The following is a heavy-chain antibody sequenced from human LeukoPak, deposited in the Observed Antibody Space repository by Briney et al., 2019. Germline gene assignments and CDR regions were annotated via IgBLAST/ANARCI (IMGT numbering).Heavy chain of an antibody. V-gene: IGHV3-30*02. J-gene: IGHJ4*02. D-gene: IGHD6-13*01. CDR2: IHYDGSNQ. Sequence: TGGSLRLSCAASGFTFNSYVMHWVRQAPGKGLEWVACIHYDGSNQHYADSVKGRFTISRDSSKNTLYLQMNSLRDEDTAVYYCVKEPAGTAAGTAFDYWGLGALVTVSS. CDR3: VKEPAGTAAGTAFDY. CDR1: GFTFNSYV.